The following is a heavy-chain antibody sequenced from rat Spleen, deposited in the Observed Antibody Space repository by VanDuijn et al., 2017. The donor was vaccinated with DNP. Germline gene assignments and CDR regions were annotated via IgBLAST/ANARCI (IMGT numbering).Heavy chain of an antibody. D-gene: IGHD1-5*01. V-gene: IGHV2-41*01. Sequence: QVQLKESGPGLVQPSQTLSLACTVSGFSLTNYHVHWVRQPPGTGLEWMGVIWNTGGTRYNSALKSRLSISRDTSKSQVLLKMNSLQTEDTAMYFCARSPAGKYNGWLAYWGQGTLVTVSS. CDR2: IWNTGGT. J-gene: IGHJ3*01. CDR1: GFSLTNYH. CDR3: ARSPAGKYNGWLAY.